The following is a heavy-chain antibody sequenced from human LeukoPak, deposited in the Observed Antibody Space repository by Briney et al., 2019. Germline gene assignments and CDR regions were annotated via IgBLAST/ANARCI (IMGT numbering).Heavy chain of an antibody. Sequence: ASVKVSCKASGYTFTSYDINWVRQATGQGLEWMGWMNPNSGNTGYAQKFQGRVTMTRNTSISTAYMELSSLRSEDTAVYYCAGVTRYCSGGSCDHDAFDIWGQGTMVTVSS. CDR1: GYTFTSYD. V-gene: IGHV1-8*01. J-gene: IGHJ3*02. D-gene: IGHD2-15*01. CDR3: AGVTRYCSGGSCDHDAFDI. CDR2: MNPNSGNT.